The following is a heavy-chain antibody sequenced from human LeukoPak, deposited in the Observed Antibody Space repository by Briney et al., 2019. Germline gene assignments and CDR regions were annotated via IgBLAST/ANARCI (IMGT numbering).Heavy chain of an antibody. CDR3: AKDIPSSSWYLGF. V-gene: IGHV3-30*02. CDR1: GFTFSTYW. CDR2: IRSDGNNK. D-gene: IGHD6-13*01. Sequence: GGSLRLSCAASGFTFSTYWMNWVRQAPGKGLEWVALIRSDGNNKYYADSVKGRFTISRDNSKNTLYLQMNSLRAEDTAVYYCAKDIPSSSWYLGFWGQGTLVTVSS. J-gene: IGHJ4*02.